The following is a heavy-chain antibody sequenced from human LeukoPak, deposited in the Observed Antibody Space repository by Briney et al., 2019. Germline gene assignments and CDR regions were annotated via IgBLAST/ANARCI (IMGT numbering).Heavy chain of an antibody. Sequence: GESLKISCKGSGYSFTSYWISWVRQMPGKGLEWMGRIGPSDSYTNYSPSFQGYVTISADKSISTAYLQWSSLKASDTAMYYCARHARDTAMATDDFFGYWGQGTLVTVSS. CDR3: ARHARDTAMATDDFFGY. CDR1: GYSFTSYW. V-gene: IGHV5-10-1*01. D-gene: IGHD5-18*01. J-gene: IGHJ4*02. CDR2: IGPSDSYT.